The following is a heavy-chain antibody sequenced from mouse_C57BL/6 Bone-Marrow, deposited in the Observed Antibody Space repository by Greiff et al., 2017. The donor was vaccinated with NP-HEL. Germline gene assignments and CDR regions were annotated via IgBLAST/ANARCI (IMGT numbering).Heavy chain of an antibody. V-gene: IGHV1-50*01. CDR2: IDPSDSYT. Sequence: VQLQQPGAELVKPGASVKLSCKASGYTFTSYWMQWVKQRPGQGLEWIGEIDPSDSYTNYNQKFKGKATLTVDTSSSTAYMQLSSLTSEDSAVYYCARSYYDGYNGYFDVWGTGTTVTVSS. CDR3: ARSYYDGYNGYFDV. D-gene: IGHD2-3*01. J-gene: IGHJ1*03. CDR1: GYTFTSYW.